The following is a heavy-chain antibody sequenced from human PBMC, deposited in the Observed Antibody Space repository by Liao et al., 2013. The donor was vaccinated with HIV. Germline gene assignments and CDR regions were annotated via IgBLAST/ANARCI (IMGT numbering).Heavy chain of an antibody. J-gene: IGHJ4*02. CDR3: ATGPAPFDY. V-gene: IGHV4-59*12. Sequence: QMQLQESGPGLVKPSETLSLTCIVSGGSISTYYWSWIRQPPGKALEWIGYIDYSGSTNYSPSLRSRVTISVDTSKNQFSLKLSSVTAADTAVYYCATGPAPFDYWGQGTLVTVSS. CDR2: IDYSGST. D-gene: IGHD2-2*01. CDR1: GGSISTYY.